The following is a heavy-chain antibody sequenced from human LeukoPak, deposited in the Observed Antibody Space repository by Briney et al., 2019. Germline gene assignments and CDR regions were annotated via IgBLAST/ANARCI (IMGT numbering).Heavy chain of an antibody. Sequence: SETLSLTCDASGDFFKNYWWGWVRQPPGKGLEWIGRVYATGSTRFNPSLKSRLTMSMDTSTNQLSLKLTSVTAADTAVYFCARQGFTVSYYFLDYWSQGTLVAVSS. CDR2: VYATGST. CDR3: ARQGFTVSYYFLDY. J-gene: IGHJ4*02. CDR1: GDFFKNYW. V-gene: IGHV4-4*07. D-gene: IGHD3-10*01.